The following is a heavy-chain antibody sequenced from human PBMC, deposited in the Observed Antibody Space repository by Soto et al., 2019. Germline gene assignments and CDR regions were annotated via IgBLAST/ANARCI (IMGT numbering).Heavy chain of an antibody. D-gene: IGHD3-3*01. CDR1: GDSVSSNSAA. CDR2: TYYRSKWYN. J-gene: IGHJ6*02. V-gene: IGHV6-1*01. CDR3: ARQRSYDFWSGYGNYGMDV. Sequence: SQTLSLTCAISGDSVSSNSAAWNWIRQSPSRGLEWLGRTYYRSKWYNDYAVSVKSRITINPDTSKNQFSLQLNSVTPEDTAVYYCARQRSYDFWSGYGNYGMDVWGQGTTVTVSS.